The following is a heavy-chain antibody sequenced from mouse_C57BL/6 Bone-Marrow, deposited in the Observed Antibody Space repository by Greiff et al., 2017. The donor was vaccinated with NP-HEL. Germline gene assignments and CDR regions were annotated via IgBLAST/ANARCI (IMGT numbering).Heavy chain of an antibody. Sequence: VQLQQSGPGLVKPSQSLSLTCSVTGYSITSGYYWNWIRQFPGNKLEWMGYISYDGSNNYNPSLKNRISITRDTSKNQFFLKLNSVTTEDTATYYCARRENILLGDYFDYWGQGTTLTVSS. CDR3: ARRENILLGDYFDY. V-gene: IGHV3-6*01. J-gene: IGHJ2*01. CDR2: ISYDGSN. CDR1: GYSITSGYY. D-gene: IGHD1-1*01.